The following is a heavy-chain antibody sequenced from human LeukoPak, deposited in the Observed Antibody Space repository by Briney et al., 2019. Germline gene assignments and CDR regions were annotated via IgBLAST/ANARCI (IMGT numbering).Heavy chain of an antibody. Sequence: PGRSLRLSCAASGFTFSSYTMHWVRQAPGKGLEWVAVMSYDGSDNYYADSVKGRFTISRDNSRTTVYLQMNSLRAEGTAVYYCARGSRWLQLGPFDYWGQGTLVTVSS. J-gene: IGHJ4*02. CDR3: ARGSRWLQLGPFDY. V-gene: IGHV3-30*01. D-gene: IGHD5-24*01. CDR1: GFTFSSYT. CDR2: MSYDGSDN.